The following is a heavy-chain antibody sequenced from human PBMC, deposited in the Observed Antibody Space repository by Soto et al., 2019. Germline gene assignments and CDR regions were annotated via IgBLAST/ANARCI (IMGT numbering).Heavy chain of an antibody. CDR3: TRFVVVTGYDY. CDR2: IRSKAYGGTT. V-gene: IGHV3-49*03. Sequence: GWSLRLSCTASGFTFGDYAMSWFRQAPGKGLEWVGFIRSKAYGGTTEYAASVKGRFTISRDDSKSIAYLQMNSLKTEDTAVYYCTRFVVVTGYDYWGQGTLVTVSS. D-gene: IGHD2-21*02. CDR1: GFTFGDYA. J-gene: IGHJ4*02.